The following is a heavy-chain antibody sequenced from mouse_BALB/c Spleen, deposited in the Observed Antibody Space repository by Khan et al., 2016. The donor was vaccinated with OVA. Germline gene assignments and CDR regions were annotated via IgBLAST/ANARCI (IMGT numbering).Heavy chain of an antibody. D-gene: IGHD1-1*01. Sequence: QLEESGPGLVKPSQSLSLTCTVTGYSITTDYAWNWIQQFPGNKLEWMGFISYSGNTKYNPSLKSRISITRDTSKNQFFLQLKSVTTEDTARYYCARVYGGDFDYGGQGTTLTVSP. CDR2: ISYSGNT. CDR3: ARVYGGDFDY. V-gene: IGHV3-2*02. CDR1: GYSITTDYA. J-gene: IGHJ2*01.